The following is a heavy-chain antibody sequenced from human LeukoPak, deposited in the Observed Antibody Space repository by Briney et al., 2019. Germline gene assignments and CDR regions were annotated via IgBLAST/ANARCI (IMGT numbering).Heavy chain of an antibody. CDR1: GGSISSGGYY. CDR2: IYYSGST. V-gene: IGHV4-31*02. Sequence: SQTLSLTRTVSGGSISSGGYYWSWIRQPPGKGLEWIGYIYYSGSTYYKPSLKSRVTIPVDTSKNQFCLKLSSVTAADTAAYLCVRANYFDYWGQGTLVTVSS. CDR3: VRANYFDY. J-gene: IGHJ4*02.